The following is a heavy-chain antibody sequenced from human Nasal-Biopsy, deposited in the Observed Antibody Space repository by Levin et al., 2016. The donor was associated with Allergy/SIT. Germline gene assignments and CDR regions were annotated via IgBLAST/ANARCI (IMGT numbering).Heavy chain of an antibody. CDR2: ISGSAGTT. Sequence: GESLKISCAVSGFTFSNYAMNWVRQAPGKGLEWVSSISGSAGTTYYADSVKGRFTISRDNSKNTLFLQMISLRAEDTAIYYCAKEGCGGSCYGWFDPWGQGTLVTVSS. CDR1: GFTFSNYA. CDR3: AKEGCGGSCYGWFDP. V-gene: IGHV3-23*01. D-gene: IGHD2-15*01. J-gene: IGHJ5*02.